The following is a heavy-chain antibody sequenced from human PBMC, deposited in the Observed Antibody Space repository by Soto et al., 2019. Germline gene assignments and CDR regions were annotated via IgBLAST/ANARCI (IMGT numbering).Heavy chain of an antibody. CDR3: VRGVGNYYHGMDV. CDR1: GFTFSSYA. Sequence: GGSLRLSCAASGFTFSSYAMRWVRQAPGKGLEWVAVIWYDGSIKNYADSVKGRFTISRDNSKDTVYLQMNSLTAEDMAVYFCVRGVGNYYHGMDVWGQGTTVTVSS. V-gene: IGHV3-33*08. J-gene: IGHJ6*02. CDR2: IWYDGSIK. D-gene: IGHD3-10*01.